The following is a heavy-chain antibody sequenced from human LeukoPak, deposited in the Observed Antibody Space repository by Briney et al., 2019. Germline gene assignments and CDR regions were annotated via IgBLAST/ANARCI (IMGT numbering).Heavy chain of an antibody. CDR3: ARGPRRISRDYYYGMDV. D-gene: IGHD3-3*01. J-gene: IGHJ6*02. Sequence: GASVKVSCKASGYTFTSYGISWVRQAPGQGLEWMGWISAYNGNTNYAQKLQGRVTMTTDTSTSTAYMELRSLRSDDTAVYYCARGPRRISRDYYYGMDVWGQGTTVTVSS. CDR1: GYTFTSYG. CDR2: ISAYNGNT. V-gene: IGHV1-18*01.